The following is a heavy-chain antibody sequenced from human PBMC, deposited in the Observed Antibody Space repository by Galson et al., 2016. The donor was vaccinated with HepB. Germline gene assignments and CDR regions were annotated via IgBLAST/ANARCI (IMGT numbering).Heavy chain of an antibody. CDR1: GFTFSSFW. V-gene: IGHV3-74*01. CDR3: AGAGGWLQQDFDY. J-gene: IGHJ4*02. D-gene: IGHD5-24*01. CDR2: INGFGFST. Sequence: SLRLSCAASGFTFSSFWIHWVRQVPGKGLVWVSRINGFGFSTSYADSVKGRFTISRDNAKNTVYLQMNSLRAEDTAVYYCAGAGGWLQQDFDYWGQGTLVTVSS.